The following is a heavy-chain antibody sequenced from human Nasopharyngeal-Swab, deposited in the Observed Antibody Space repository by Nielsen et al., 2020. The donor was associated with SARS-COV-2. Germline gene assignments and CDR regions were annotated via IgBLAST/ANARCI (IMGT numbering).Heavy chain of an antibody. CDR2: IGDKDHNYAT. CDR3: TTDYYFDY. J-gene: IGHJ4*02. CDR1: GFIFSGSA. V-gene: IGHV3-73*01. Sequence: GESLKISCAASGFIFSGSAMHWVRQASGKGLEWVGRIGDKDHNYATTYGAAVKGRFTISRDDSKNTAFLQMDSLKTEDTALYYCTTDYYFDYWGQGILVTVSS.